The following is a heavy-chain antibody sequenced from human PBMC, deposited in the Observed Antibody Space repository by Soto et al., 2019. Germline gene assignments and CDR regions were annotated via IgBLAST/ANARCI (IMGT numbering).Heavy chain of an antibody. CDR1: GGSISSYY. Sequence: SETLSLTCTVSGGSISSYYWSWIRQPPGKGLEWIGYIYYSGSTNYNPSLKSRVTISVDTSKNQFSLKLSSVTAADTAVYYCARARGVEYSSSLPDYWRQGPLV. J-gene: IGHJ4*02. CDR3: ARARGVEYSSSLPDY. V-gene: IGHV4-59*01. D-gene: IGHD6-6*01. CDR2: IYYSGST.